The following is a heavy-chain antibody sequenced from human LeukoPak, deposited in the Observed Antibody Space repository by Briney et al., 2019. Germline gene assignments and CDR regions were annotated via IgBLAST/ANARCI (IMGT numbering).Heavy chain of an antibody. CDR3: ARDGPYSNSWYNYFDY. CDR2: ISSSSSTI. J-gene: IGHJ4*02. V-gene: IGHV3-48*01. D-gene: IGHD6-13*01. Sequence: GGSLRLSCAASGFSFSSYSMNWVRQAPGKGLEWVSYISSSSSTIYYADSVKGRFTISRDNAKNSLYLQMNSLRAEDTAVYYCARDGPYSNSWYNYFDYWGQGTLVTVSS. CDR1: GFSFSSYS.